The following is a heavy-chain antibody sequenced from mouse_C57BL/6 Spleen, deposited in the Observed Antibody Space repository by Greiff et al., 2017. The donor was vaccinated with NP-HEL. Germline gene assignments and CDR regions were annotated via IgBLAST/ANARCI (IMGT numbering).Heavy chain of an antibody. CDR2: ISSGGDYI. Sequence: EVQGVESGEGLVKPGGSLKLSCAASGFTFSSYAMSWVRQTPEKRLEWVAYISSGGDYIYYADTVKGRFTISRDNARNTLYLQMSSLKSEDTAMYYCTRETTVDAMDYWGQGTTLTVSS. CDR1: GFTFSSYA. D-gene: IGHD1-1*01. CDR3: TRETTVDAMDY. J-gene: IGHJ2*01. V-gene: IGHV5-9-1*02.